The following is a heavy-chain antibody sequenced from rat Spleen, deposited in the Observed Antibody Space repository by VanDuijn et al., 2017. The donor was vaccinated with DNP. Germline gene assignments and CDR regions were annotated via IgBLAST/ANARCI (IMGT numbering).Heavy chain of an antibody. J-gene: IGHJ2*01. Sequence: EVKLVESGGGLVQPGRSLKLSCAASGFNFNDYWMGWVRQAPGKGLEWIGQINKDSSAIAYIPSLKDKITVSRDNAQNTLYLQMSKLGSEDTAIYYCVREEFGVDYWGQGVMVTVSS. CDR1: GFNFNDYW. CDR2: INKDSSAI. CDR3: VREEFGVDY. D-gene: IGHD4-3*01. V-gene: IGHV4-2*01.